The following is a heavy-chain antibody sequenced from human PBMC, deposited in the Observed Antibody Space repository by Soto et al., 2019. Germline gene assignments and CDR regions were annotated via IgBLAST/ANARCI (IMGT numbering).Heavy chain of an antibody. Sequence: GGSLRLSCAASGFTFSSYWMHWVRQAPGKGLVWVSRINSDGSSTSYADSVKGRFTISRDNAKNTLYLQMNSLRAEDTAVYYCARERRPTYYDFWSGYYPYYYYGMDVWGQGTTVTVSS. J-gene: IGHJ6*02. D-gene: IGHD3-3*01. CDR1: GFTFSSYW. CDR2: INSDGSST. V-gene: IGHV3-74*01. CDR3: ARERRPTYYDFWSGYYPYYYYGMDV.